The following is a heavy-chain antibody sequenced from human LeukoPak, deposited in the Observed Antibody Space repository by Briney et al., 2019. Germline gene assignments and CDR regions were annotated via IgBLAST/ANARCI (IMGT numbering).Heavy chain of an antibody. CDR2: IYNGGGT. V-gene: IGHV3-53*01. D-gene: IGHD3-22*01. CDR3: ARGDSIADL. CDR1: VVTVSSNY. J-gene: IGHJ2*01. Sequence: PGGSLRLSCAHPVVTVSSNYMSWVRQAPGKGLEWVSVIYNGGGTYYADSVKGRFTISRDNSKNTLYLQMNSLRAEDTAVYYCARGDSIADLWGRGTLVTVSS.